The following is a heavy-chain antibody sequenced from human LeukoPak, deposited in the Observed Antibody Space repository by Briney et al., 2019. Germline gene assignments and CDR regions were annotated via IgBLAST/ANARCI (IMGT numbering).Heavy chain of an antibody. D-gene: IGHD6-19*01. J-gene: IGHJ6*02. CDR2: INHSGST. Sequence: SETLSLTCTVYGGSFSGYYWSWIRQPPGKGLEWIGEINHSGSTNYSPSLKSRVTISVDTSKNQFSLKLSSVTAADTAVYYCARGQYSSGWYGYYGMDVWGQGTTVTVSS. CDR3: ARGQYSSGWYGYYGMDV. V-gene: IGHV4-34*01. CDR1: GGSFSGYY.